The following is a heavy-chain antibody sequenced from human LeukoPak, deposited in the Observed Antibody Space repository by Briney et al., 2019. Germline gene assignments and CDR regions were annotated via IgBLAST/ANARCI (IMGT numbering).Heavy chain of an antibody. D-gene: IGHD3-10*01. CDR1: GGSISSSTYF. V-gene: IGHV4-39*07. Sequence: SETLSLTCTVSGGSISSSTYFWGWIRQPPGKGLEWIGTIYYSGSSYYNPSLKSRVTISVDSSKNQFSLKLSSVTAADTAVYYCARYGSGSYLYYYYYYMDVWGKGTTVTVSS. CDR2: IYYSGSS. CDR3: ARYGSGSYLYYYYYYMDV. J-gene: IGHJ6*03.